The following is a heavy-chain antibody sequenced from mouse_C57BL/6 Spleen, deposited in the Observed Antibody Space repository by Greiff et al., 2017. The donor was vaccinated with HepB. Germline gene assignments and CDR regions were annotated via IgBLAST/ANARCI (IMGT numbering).Heavy chain of an antibody. J-gene: IGHJ4*01. V-gene: IGHV1-53*01. CDR3: ARPGLLHLFAMDY. CDR2: INPSNGGT. CDR1: GYTFTSYW. Sequence: VQLQQPGTELVKPGASVKLSCKASGYTFTSYWMHWVKQRPGQGLEWIGNINPSNGGTNYNEKFKSKATLTVDKSSSTAYMQLSSLTSEDSAVYYCARPGLLHLFAMDYWGQGTSVTVSS. D-gene: IGHD2-3*01.